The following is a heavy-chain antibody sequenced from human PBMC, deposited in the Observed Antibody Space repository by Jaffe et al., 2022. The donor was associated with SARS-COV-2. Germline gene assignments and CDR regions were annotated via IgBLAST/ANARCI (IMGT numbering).Heavy chain of an antibody. J-gene: IGHJ6*03. CDR2: IYPGDSDT. Sequence: EVQLVQSGAEVKKPGESLKISCKGSGYSFTSYWIGWVRQMPGKGLEWMGIIYPGDSDTRYSPSFQGQVTISADKSISTAYLQWSSLKASDTAMYYCATTPYLERGVMGGGTGYYYMDVWGKGTTVTVSS. CDR3: ATTPYLERGVMGGGTGYYYMDV. D-gene: IGHD3-10*01. CDR1: GYSFTSYW. V-gene: IGHV5-51*01.